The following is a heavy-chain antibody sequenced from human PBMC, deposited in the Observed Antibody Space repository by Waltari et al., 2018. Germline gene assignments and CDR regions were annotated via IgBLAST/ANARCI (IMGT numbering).Heavy chain of an antibody. V-gene: IGHV3-74*03. J-gene: IGHJ4*02. D-gene: IGHD6-19*01. Sequence: EVQLVESGGGLVQPGGSLSLSCAASGFTFRHYWMHWVRQPPGKGLVWVPRINGAGGSTTDADSVKGRFTISRDDAKNTLYLRMDSLRDDDTAVYYCASPLPDSSGWDFGYWGRGTLVTVSS. CDR1: GFTFRHYW. CDR3: ASPLPDSSGWDFGY. CDR2: INGAGGST.